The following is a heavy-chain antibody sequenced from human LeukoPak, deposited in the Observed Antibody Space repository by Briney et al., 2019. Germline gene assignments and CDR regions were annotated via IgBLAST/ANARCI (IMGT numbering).Heavy chain of an antibody. Sequence: GGSLRLSCAASGFTFSSYAMSWVRQAPGKGLEWVSAISGSGGSTYYADSVKGRFTISRDNSKDTLYLQMNSLRAEDTAVYYCAKDSRSSSGAFDIWGQGTMVTVSS. V-gene: IGHV3-23*01. J-gene: IGHJ3*02. D-gene: IGHD6-6*01. CDR3: AKDSRSSSGAFDI. CDR2: ISGSGGST. CDR1: GFTFSSYA.